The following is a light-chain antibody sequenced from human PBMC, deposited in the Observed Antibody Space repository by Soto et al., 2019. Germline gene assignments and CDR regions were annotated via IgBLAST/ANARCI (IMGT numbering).Light chain of an antibody. V-gene: IGLV2-11*01. CDR1: SSDVGDYNY. Sequence: QSALTQPRSVSGSHGQSVTISCTGTSSDVGDYNYVSWYQQHPGEAPKLMIYDVSQRPSGVPDRFSGYKSDNTASLTLAGLQAEDEADYYCCSYAGNFPYVFGTGTKLTLL. CDR3: CSYAGNFPYV. J-gene: IGLJ1*01. CDR2: DVS.